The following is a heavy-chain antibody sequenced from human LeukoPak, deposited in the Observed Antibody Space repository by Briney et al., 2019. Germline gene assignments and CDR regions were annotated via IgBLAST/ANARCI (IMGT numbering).Heavy chain of an antibody. CDR2: TYPGDPDT. J-gene: IGHJ6*03. V-gene: IGHV5-51*01. Sequence: GESLKISCKGSGYSFTSYWIGWVRQMPGKGLEWMGITYPGDPDTRYSPSFQGQVTISADKSISTAYLQWSSLKASDTAMYYCARQDFWSGPLGYYYYMDVWGKGTTVTVSS. CDR3: ARQDFWSGPLGYYYYMDV. D-gene: IGHD3-3*01. CDR1: GYSFTSYW.